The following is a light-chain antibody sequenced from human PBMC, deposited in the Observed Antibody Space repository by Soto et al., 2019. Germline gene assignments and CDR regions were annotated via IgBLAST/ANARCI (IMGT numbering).Light chain of an antibody. J-gene: IGKJ2*01. Sequence: DIVMTQSPDSLAVSLGERATINCKSSQSVLFSHNNKNYLAWYQQKPGHPPKLLLYWASTRESGVPDRFSGSGSGTDFTLTISILQAEDVAIYYCQQYYNTPYTFGQGTKLEIK. CDR2: WAS. CDR1: QSVLFSHNNKNY. V-gene: IGKV4-1*01. CDR3: QQYYNTPYT.